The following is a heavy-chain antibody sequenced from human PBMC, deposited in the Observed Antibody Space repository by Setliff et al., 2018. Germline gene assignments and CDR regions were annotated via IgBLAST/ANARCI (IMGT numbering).Heavy chain of an antibody. D-gene: IGHD4-17*01. CDR2: ISYDGSNK. J-gene: IGHJ4*02. CDR1: GFTFSSYA. CDR3: ARNDYGDYYFDY. V-gene: IGHV3-30*04. Sequence: GGSLRLSCAASGFTFSSYAMHWVRQAPGKGLEWVAVISYDGSNKYYADSVKGRFTISRDNSKNTLYLQMNSLRAEDTAVYYCARNDYGDYYFDYWGQGTLVTVSS.